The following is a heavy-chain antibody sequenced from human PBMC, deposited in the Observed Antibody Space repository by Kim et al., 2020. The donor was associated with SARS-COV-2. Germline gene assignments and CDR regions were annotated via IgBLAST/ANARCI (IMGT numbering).Heavy chain of an antibody. CDR2: IYYSGST. Sequence: SETLSLTCTVSGGSISSGGYYWSWIRQHPGKGLEWIGYIYYSGSTYYNPSLKSRVTISVDTSKNQFSLKLSSVTAADTAVYHCARAGITMIVVNAFDIWGQGTMVTVSS. V-gene: IGHV4-31*03. CDR1: GGSISSGGYY. CDR3: ARAGITMIVVNAFDI. J-gene: IGHJ3*02. D-gene: IGHD3-22*01.